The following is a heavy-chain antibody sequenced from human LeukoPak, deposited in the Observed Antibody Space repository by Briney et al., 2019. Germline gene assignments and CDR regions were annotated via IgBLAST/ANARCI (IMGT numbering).Heavy chain of an antibody. CDR3: AKDGDIVVVPAAMEEYFQH. D-gene: IGHD2-2*01. V-gene: IGHV3-23*01. Sequence: GGSMRLACAASGFTFSSYAMSWVRQAPGKGLEWVSAISASGGSTYYADSVKGRFTIPRDNSTNTLYLQMNRLRAEDTAVYYCAKDGDIVVVPAAMEEYFQHWGQGTLVTVSS. J-gene: IGHJ1*01. CDR1: GFTFSSYA. CDR2: ISASGGST.